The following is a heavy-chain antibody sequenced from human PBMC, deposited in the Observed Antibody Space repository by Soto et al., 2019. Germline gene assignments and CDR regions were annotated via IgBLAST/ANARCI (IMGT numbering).Heavy chain of an antibody. V-gene: IGHV1-69*13. Sequence: ASVKVSCKASGGTFSSYAISWVRQAPGQGLEWMGGIIPIFGTANYAQKFQGRVTITADESTSTAYMELSSLRSEDTAVYYCARGNTAMVTLDYWGQGTLVTAPQ. J-gene: IGHJ4*02. D-gene: IGHD5-18*01. CDR1: GGTFSSYA. CDR2: IIPIFGTA. CDR3: ARGNTAMVTLDY.